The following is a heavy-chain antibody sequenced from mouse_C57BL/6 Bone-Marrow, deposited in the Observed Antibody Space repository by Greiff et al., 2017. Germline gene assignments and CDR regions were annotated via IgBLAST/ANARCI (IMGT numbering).Heavy chain of an antibody. J-gene: IGHJ4*01. Sequence: EVKLMESGGGLVQPKGSLKLSCAASGFSFNTYALNWVRQAPGKGLEWVARISSKSNNYATSYADSVKDRFTISRDDSESMLYLQMNNLKTEDTAMYYCVSGLHYYAMDYWGQGTSGTVSS. CDR3: VSGLHYYAMDY. CDR1: GFSFNTYA. CDR2: ISSKSNNYAT. D-gene: IGHD2-10*01. V-gene: IGHV10-1*01.